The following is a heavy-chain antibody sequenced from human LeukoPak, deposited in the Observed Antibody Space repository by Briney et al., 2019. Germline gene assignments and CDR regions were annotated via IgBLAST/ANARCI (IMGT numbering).Heavy chain of an antibody. Sequence: PGGSLRLSCAASGFTISSNYMSWVRQAPGKGVEWVSVIYSGGSTYYADSVKGRFTISRDNSKNTLYLQMNSLRAEDTAVYYCASGYSYPYYYMDVWGKGTTVTVSS. V-gene: IGHV3-53*01. CDR1: GFTISSNY. J-gene: IGHJ6*03. CDR3: ASGYSYPYYYMDV. D-gene: IGHD5-18*01. CDR2: IYSGGST.